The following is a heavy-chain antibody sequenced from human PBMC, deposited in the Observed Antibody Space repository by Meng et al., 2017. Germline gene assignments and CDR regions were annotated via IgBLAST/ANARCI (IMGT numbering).Heavy chain of an antibody. V-gene: IGHV3-21*01. CDR1: GFSFSNYD. J-gene: IGHJ3*02. CDR3: ARDSMKNAFDI. CDR2: ISSSSSYI. Sequence: GESLKISCAASGFSFSNYDMHWVRQAPGKGLEWVSSISSSSSYIYYADSVKGRFTISRDNAKNSLYLQMNSLRAEDTAVYYCARDSMKNAFDIWGQGTMVTVSS.